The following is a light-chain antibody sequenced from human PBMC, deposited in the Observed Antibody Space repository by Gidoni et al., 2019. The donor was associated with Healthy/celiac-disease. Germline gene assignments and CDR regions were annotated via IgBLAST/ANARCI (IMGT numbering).Light chain of an antibody. Sequence: QSALTQPASVSGSPGQSITSSCTGTSSDVGGYNYVSWYQQHPGKAHKLMIYDVSNRPSGVSNRFSGSKSGNTASLTISGLQAEDEADYYCSSYTSSSTWVFGGGTKLTVL. CDR1: SSDVGGYNY. CDR2: DVS. CDR3: SSYTSSSTWV. V-gene: IGLV2-14*03. J-gene: IGLJ3*02.